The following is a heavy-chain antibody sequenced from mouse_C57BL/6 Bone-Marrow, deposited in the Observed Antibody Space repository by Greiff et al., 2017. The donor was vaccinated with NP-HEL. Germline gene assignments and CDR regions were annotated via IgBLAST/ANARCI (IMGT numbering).Heavy chain of an antibody. CDR3: ARNYGNYGGMDY. Sequence: VQLQQPGAELVRPGSSVKLSCKASGYTFTSYWMHWVKQRPIQGLEWIGNIDTSDSETHYNQKFKDKATLTVDKSSSTAYMQLSSLTSEDSAVYYCARNYGNYGGMDYWGQGTSVTVSS. J-gene: IGHJ4*01. CDR1: GYTFTSYW. V-gene: IGHV1-52*01. CDR2: IDTSDSET. D-gene: IGHD2-1*01.